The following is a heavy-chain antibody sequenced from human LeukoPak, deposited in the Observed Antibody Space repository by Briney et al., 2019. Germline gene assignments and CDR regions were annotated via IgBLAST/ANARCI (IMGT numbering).Heavy chain of an antibody. D-gene: IGHD6-13*01. J-gene: IGHJ4*02. CDR2: IYYSGST. Sequence: SETLSLTCAVSGGSISSYYWSWIRQPPGKGLEWMGYIYYSGSTNYNPSLKSRVTISVDTSKNQFSLKLSSVTAADTAVYYCARGSLAAAGTLSGVDYWGQGTLVTVSS. CDR3: ARGSLAAAGTLSGVDY. V-gene: IGHV4-59*01. CDR1: GGSISSYY.